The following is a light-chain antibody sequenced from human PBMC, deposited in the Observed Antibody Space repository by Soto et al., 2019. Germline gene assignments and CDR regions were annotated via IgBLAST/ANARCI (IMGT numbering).Light chain of an antibody. J-gene: IGKJ1*01. Sequence: EIVLTQSPGTLSLSPGERATLSCMASQSVPNSRLAWYQQKPGQAPSLVISDTSIRATGIPDRFSGSGSGTDFSLIIGRLEPEDFAVYICQQYGASPWTCGQGTKGDIK. CDR2: DTS. V-gene: IGKV3-20*01. CDR1: QSVPNSR. CDR3: QQYGASPWT.